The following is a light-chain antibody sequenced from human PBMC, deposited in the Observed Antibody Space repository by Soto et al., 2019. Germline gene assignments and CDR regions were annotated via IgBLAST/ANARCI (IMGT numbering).Light chain of an antibody. CDR3: QQYGSSHT. V-gene: IGKV3-20*01. J-gene: IGKJ5*01. CDR2: GAS. CDR1: QSVSGSY. Sequence: ETVFTHSPGTLSLSPVERATLSCRASQSVSGSYLAWYQQKPGQAPRLLIYGASSRATGIPDRFSGSGSGTDFTLTISRLEPADFALYYCQQYGSSHTFGQGTRLENK.